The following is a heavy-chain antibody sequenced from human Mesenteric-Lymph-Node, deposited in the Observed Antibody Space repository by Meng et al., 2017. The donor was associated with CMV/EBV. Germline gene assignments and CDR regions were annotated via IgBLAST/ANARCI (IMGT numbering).Heavy chain of an antibody. D-gene: IGHD3-10*01. CDR3: ARDLSSHYYSSGNYYTLRWFDP. CDR2: IRYDGSNK. J-gene: IGHJ5*02. CDR1: GFTFSSYG. V-gene: IGHV3-30*02. Sequence: GGSLRLSCAASGFTFSSYGMHWVRQAPGKGLEWVAFIRYDGSNKYYADSVKGRFTISRDNSKNTLYLQMNSLRAEDTAVYYCARDLSSHYYSSGNYYTLRWFDPWGQGTLVTVSS.